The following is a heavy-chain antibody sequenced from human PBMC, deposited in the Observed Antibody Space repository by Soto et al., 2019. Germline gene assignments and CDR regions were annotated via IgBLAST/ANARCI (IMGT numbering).Heavy chain of an antibody. J-gene: IGHJ6*02. CDR2: ISYDGSNK. CDR3: AKPYCSSTSCYYYYYGMDV. D-gene: IGHD2-2*01. Sequence: GGSLRLSCAASGFTFSSYGMHWVRQAPGKGLEWVAVISYDGSNKYYADSVKGRFTISRDNSKNTLYLQMNSLRAEDTAVYYCAKPYCSSTSCYYYYYGMDVWGQGTTVTVSS. V-gene: IGHV3-30*18. CDR1: GFTFSSYG.